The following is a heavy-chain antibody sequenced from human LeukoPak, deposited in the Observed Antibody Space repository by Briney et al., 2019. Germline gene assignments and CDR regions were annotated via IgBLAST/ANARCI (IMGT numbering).Heavy chain of an antibody. CDR1: GFTFSTSS. V-gene: IGHV3-21*01. CDR2: ITSSSSYI. Sequence: GGSLRLSCAASGFTFSTSSMKWVRQPPGKGLEWVSSITSSSSYIYYADSVKGRFTISRDNAKNSLYLQMNSLRAEDTAVYYCASQDPAAGTGYFDYWGQGTLVTVSS. D-gene: IGHD6-13*01. J-gene: IGHJ4*02. CDR3: ASQDPAAGTGYFDY.